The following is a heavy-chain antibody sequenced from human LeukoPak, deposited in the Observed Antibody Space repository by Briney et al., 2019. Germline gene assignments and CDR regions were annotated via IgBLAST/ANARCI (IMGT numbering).Heavy chain of an antibody. Sequence: SETLSLTCSVSGGSVSNFYWSWIRQSPGTGLEWIGRFFTGGTTDHNPSLKSRVTMSVDTSKNQFSLNLTSVTAADTAVYYCARLQWDLLSAFDIWGQGTMVTVSS. V-gene: IGHV4-4*07. D-gene: IGHD1-26*01. J-gene: IGHJ3*02. CDR2: FFTGGTT. CDR3: ARLQWDLLSAFDI. CDR1: GGSVSNFY.